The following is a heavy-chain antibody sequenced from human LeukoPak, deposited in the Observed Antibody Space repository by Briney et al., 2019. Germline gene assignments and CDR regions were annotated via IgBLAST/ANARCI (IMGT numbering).Heavy chain of an antibody. CDR1: GGSISNYY. V-gene: IGHV4-59*01. J-gene: IGHJ4*02. Sequence: PSETLSLTCTVSGGSISNYYWNWIRQPPGKGLEWIGYIYYSGSTNYNPSLKSRVTISVDTSKNQFSLKLSSVTAADTAVYYCARDGTAMGRHYFDYWGQGTLVTVSS. D-gene: IGHD5-18*01. CDR3: ARDGTAMGRHYFDY. CDR2: IYYSGST.